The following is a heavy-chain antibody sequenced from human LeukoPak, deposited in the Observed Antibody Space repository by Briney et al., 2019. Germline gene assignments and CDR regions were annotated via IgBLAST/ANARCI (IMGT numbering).Heavy chain of an antibody. J-gene: IGHJ6*03. V-gene: IGHV1-18*01. CDR3: ARAPYDRSLKYYMDV. Sequence: GASVKVSCKASGYTFTCYGISWVRQAPGQGLEWMGWISAYNGNTNYAQKLQGRVTMTTDTSTSTAYMELRSLRSDDTAVYYCARAPYDRSLKYYMDVWGKGTTVTVSS. D-gene: IGHD3-16*01. CDR2: ISAYNGNT. CDR1: GYTFTCYG.